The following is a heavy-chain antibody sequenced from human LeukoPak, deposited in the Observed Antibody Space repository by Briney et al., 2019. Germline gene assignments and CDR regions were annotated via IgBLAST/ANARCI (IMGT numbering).Heavy chain of an antibody. J-gene: IGHJ1*01. CDR2: IYSGGST. D-gene: IGHD6-13*01. CDR1: GGSISSTNW. Sequence: PSETLSLTCGVSGGSISSTNWWSWVRQPPGQGLEWLSIIYSGGSTYYADSVRGRFTISRDTSKNTLYLQMNSLRAEDTAVYYCASRYSSGWYVGEYFQHWGQGTLVTVSS. V-gene: IGHV3-53*01. CDR3: ASRYSSGWYVGEYFQH.